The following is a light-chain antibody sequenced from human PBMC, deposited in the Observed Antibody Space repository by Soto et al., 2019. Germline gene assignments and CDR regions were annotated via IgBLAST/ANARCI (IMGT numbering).Light chain of an antibody. CDR2: EVS. CDR3: SSYINSITFVV. CDR1: SSDVGGYNY. J-gene: IGLJ2*01. V-gene: IGLV2-14*01. Sequence: QSALTQPASVSGSPGQSITISCTGTSSDVGGYNYVCWYQQHPGKAPKLMIYEVSNRPSGVSTRFSGSKSGNTASLTISGLQAEDEADYYCSSYINSITFVVFGGGTKVTVL.